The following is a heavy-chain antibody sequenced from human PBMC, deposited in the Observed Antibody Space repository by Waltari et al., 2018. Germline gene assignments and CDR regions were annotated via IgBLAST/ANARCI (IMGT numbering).Heavy chain of an antibody. CDR3: ATDGLSRSLSH. J-gene: IGHJ4*02. D-gene: IGHD6-19*01. CDR2: MYFTGIM. V-gene: IGHV4-4*07. Sequence: QVQLRESGPGLLKPSETLSLTCSVSGGSLSSYYWNWIRQPAGKGLEWIGRMYFTGIMDYNPSLQSRVTMSVDTSKNQFFLNLTSVTAADTAVYYCATDGLSRSLSHWGQGVLVTVSS. CDR1: GGSLSSYY.